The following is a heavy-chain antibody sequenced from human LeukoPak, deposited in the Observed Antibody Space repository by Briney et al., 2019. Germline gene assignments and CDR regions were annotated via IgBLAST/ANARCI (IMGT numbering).Heavy chain of an antibody. CDR2: LSSSSSTI. D-gene: IGHD6-13*01. J-gene: IGHJ4*02. V-gene: IGHV3-48*01. CDR1: GFTFSSYS. Sequence: PGGSLRLSCAASGFTFSSYSMNWVRQAPGKGLEWVSYLSSSSSTIYYADSVKGRFTISRDIAKNSLYLQMISLRAEDTAVYYCAREGVAAAWDYWGQGTLVTVSS. CDR3: AREGVAAAWDY.